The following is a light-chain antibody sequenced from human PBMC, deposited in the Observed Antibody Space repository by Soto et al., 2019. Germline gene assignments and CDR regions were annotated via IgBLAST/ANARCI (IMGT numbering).Light chain of an antibody. J-gene: IGLJ2*01. Sequence: SYELTQPPSVSVSPGQTASITCSGDKLGDKYACWYQQKPGQSPVLVIYQDSKRPSAIPERFSGSNSGNTATLTISGAQAMDEADYYCQAWDSSTGDVVFGGGTKLTVL. CDR3: QAWDSSTGDVV. CDR1: KLGDKY. CDR2: QDS. V-gene: IGLV3-1*01.